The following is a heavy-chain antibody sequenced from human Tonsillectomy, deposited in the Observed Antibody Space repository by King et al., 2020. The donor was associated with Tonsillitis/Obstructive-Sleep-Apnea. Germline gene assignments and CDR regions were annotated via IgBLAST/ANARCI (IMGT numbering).Heavy chain of an antibody. D-gene: IGHD3-3*01. Sequence: QLVQSGAEVKKPGASVKVSCKASGYTFTSYGSSWVRQAPGQGLEWMGWISAHNGNTNYEQKVQGRVTMTTDTSTSTAYMELRSLRSDDTAVYYCASSTIFGVVIYYMDVWGKGTTVTVSS. CDR2: ISAHNGNT. CDR1: GYTFTSYG. CDR3: ASSTIFGVVIYYMDV. J-gene: IGHJ6*03. V-gene: IGHV1-18*01.